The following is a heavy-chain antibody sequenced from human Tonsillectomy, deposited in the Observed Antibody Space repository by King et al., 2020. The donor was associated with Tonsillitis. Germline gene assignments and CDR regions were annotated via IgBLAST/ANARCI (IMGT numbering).Heavy chain of an antibody. CDR2: IFTIGST. CDR1: GGSISSYY. CDR3: ARDETAMSRALSY. J-gene: IGHJ4*02. V-gene: IGHV4-4*07. D-gene: IGHD5-18*01. Sequence: MQLQESGPGLVKTSETLSLTCTVSGGSISSYYWSWIRQPAGKGLEWIGRIFTIGSTNYNPSLKSRGPRSVDTAKNLFPLKLSSGTAADTAVYYCARDETAMSRALSYWGQGTLVTVSS.